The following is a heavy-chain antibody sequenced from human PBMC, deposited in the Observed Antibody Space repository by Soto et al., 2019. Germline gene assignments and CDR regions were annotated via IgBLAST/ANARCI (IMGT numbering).Heavy chain of an antibody. Sequence: SVKVSCKASGGTFSSYAISWVGPAPGQGLEWMGGIIPIFAPANYAQKFEGRVTSTEDESTGTAYMELSSLRCEDIAVYYCARGGVGALVNFDYYYGMDVWG. V-gene: IGHV1-69*13. CDR3: ARGGVGALVNFDYYYGMDV. D-gene: IGHD5-18*01. J-gene: IGHJ6*02. CDR2: IIPIFAPA. CDR1: GGTFSSYA.